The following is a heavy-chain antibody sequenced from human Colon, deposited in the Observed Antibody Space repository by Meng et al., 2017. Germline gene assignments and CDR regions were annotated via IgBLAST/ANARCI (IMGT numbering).Heavy chain of an antibody. Sequence: QVQLQQWGAGLLKPSETPSLNCAVYGGSFSGYYWSWIRQPPGKGLEWIGETNHSGSTNYNPSLKSRVTISVDTSKNQFSLKLSSVTAADTAVYYCARGRYSGYLPWGQGTLVTVSS. J-gene: IGHJ5*02. D-gene: IGHD5-12*01. V-gene: IGHV4-34*01. CDR3: ARGRYSGYLP. CDR2: TNHSGST. CDR1: GGSFSGYY.